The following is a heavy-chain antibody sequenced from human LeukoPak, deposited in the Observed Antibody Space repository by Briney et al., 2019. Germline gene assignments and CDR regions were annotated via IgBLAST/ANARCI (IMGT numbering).Heavy chain of an antibody. CDR1: GVSISSVNYY. Sequence: SQTLSLTCTVSGVSISSVNYYWSWLRQPPGTGREWIGYIYHSGNTYYNPSLKSRITMSIDTSRNQFSLKLSSVTAADTAVYYCARTHRTGYYYGMDVWGQGTTVTVSS. D-gene: IGHD3-9*01. J-gene: IGHJ6*02. CDR3: ARTHRTGYYYGMDV. CDR2: IYHSGNT. V-gene: IGHV4-30-4*08.